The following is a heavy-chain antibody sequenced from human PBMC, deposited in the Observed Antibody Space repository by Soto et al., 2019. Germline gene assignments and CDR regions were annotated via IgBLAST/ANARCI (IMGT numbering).Heavy chain of an antibody. CDR1: GFTFSSYG. CDR3: AKDPEPPSGWPAEYFQH. D-gene: IGHD6-19*01. Sequence: QVQLVESGGGVVQPGRSLRLSCAASGFTFSSYGMHWVRQAPGKGLEWVAVISYDGSNKYYADSVKGRFTISRDNSKNTLYLQMNSLRAEDTAVYYCAKDPEPPSGWPAEYFQHWGQGTLVTVSS. V-gene: IGHV3-30*18. CDR2: ISYDGSNK. J-gene: IGHJ1*01.